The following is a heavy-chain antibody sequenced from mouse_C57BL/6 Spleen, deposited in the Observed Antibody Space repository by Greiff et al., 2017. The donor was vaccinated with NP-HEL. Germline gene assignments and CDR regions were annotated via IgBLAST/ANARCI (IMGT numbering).Heavy chain of an antibody. CDR1: GYTFTSYW. Sequence: QVQLKQPGAELVKPGASVKLSCKASGYTFTSYWMHWVKQRPGRGLEWIGRIDPNSGGTKYNEKFKSKATLTVDKPSSTAYMQLSSLTSEDSAVYYCARHYYGSLRDYFDYWGQGTTLTVSS. D-gene: IGHD1-1*01. CDR2: IDPNSGGT. CDR3: ARHYYGSLRDYFDY. J-gene: IGHJ2*01. V-gene: IGHV1-72*01.